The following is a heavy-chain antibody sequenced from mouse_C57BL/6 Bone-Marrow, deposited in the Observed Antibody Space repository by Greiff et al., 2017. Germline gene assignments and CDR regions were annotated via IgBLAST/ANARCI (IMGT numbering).Heavy chain of an antibody. Sequence: EVQLQQSGPELVKPGASVKMSCKASGYTFTDYNMHWVKQSHGKSLEWIGYINPNNGGTSYNQKFKGKATLTVNKSSSTAYMELRSLTSEVSAVYYWARRVHYYGSNPPYFDYWGQGTTLTVSS. CDR2: INPNNGGT. D-gene: IGHD1-1*01. CDR1: GYTFTDYN. CDR3: ARRVHYYGSNPPYFDY. J-gene: IGHJ2*01. V-gene: IGHV1-22*01.